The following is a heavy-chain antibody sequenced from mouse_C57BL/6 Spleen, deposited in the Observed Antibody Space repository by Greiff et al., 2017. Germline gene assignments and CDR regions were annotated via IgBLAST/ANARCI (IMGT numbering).Heavy chain of an antibody. CDR2: IWWDDDK. CDR1: GFSLSTFGMG. D-gene: IGHD4-1*01. CDR3: ARMGTGTSYYDY. J-gene: IGHJ2*01. V-gene: IGHV8-8*01. Sequence: QVTLKESGPGILQPSQTLSLTCSFSGFSLSTFGMGVVWIRQPSGKGLEWLAHIWWDDDKYYNPALKSRLTISKATSKNQVFLKIAHVDTADTATYYCARMGTGTSYYDYWGQGTTLTVSS.